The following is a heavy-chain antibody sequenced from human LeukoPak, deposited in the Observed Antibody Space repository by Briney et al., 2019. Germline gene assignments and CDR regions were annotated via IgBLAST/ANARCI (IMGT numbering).Heavy chain of an antibody. CDR3: AREYDSRTRFDS. CDR1: ADTLISHT. V-gene: IGHV3-48*01. Sequence: RGCLRLSCAVSADTLISHTMICVRQAPGKGREWNSYIRYRGRPIIYADSVKGRFCISRDHAKPSLYLHMNSLRATHTAIYYCAREYDSRTRFDSWGQGRLVSVSS. J-gene: IGHJ4*02. D-gene: IGHD4-11*01. CDR2: IRYRGRPI.